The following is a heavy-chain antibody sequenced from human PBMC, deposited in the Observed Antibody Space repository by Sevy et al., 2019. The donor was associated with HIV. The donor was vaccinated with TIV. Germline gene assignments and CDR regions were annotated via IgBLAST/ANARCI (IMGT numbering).Heavy chain of an antibody. V-gene: IGHV1-24*01. Sequence: ASVKVSCKVSGYTLTELSMHWVRQAPGKGLEWMGGFDPEDGETIYPQKFQGRVTMTEDTSTDTAYMELSSLRSEDTAVYYCATLITFGGVIVIRNWFDPWGQGTLVTVSS. CDR2: FDPEDGET. J-gene: IGHJ5*02. CDR1: GYTLTELS. D-gene: IGHD3-16*02. CDR3: ATLITFGGVIVIRNWFDP.